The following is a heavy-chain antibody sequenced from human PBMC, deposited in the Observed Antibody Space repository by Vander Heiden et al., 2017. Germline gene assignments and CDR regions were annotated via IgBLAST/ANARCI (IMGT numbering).Heavy chain of an antibody. J-gene: IGHJ6*02. CDR3: AKDFGDNGFYYGLDV. Sequence: VQLLESGGGVVQPGGSLRLSCSASGLTFSRTAMNWVRQAPGKGVEWVSVISGSGSNTYYADSVKGRFTISRDNSKNTLYLQMSSLRAEDTAVYYCAKDFGDNGFYYGLDVWGQGTTVTVSS. V-gene: IGHV3-23*01. CDR1: GLTFSRTA. CDR2: ISGSGSNT. D-gene: IGHD1-20*01.